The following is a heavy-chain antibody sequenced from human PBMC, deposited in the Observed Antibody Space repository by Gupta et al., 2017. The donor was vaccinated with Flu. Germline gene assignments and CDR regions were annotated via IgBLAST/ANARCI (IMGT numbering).Heavy chain of an antibody. D-gene: IGHD2-21*02. Sequence: FSDYYMGWIRQAPGKGLEWVSYITSLGEATYYADSVKGRFTIFRDNAENQLFLQLNNLRAEDTAVYYCARSFHPLTFLGFGPLGTGTPVTV. CDR3: ARSFHPLTFLGFGP. CDR1: FSDYY. V-gene: IGHV3-11*01. CDR2: ITSLGEAT. J-gene: IGHJ5*02.